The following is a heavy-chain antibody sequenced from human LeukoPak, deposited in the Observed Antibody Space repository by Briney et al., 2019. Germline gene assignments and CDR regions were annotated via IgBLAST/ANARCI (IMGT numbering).Heavy chain of an antibody. CDR2: IIPILGIP. CDR3: ARVKGGYFDY. D-gene: IGHD3-16*01. V-gene: IGHV1-69*04. J-gene: IGHJ4*02. CDR1: GDTFSSYA. Sequence: SVKVSCKAPGDTFSSYALTWVRQAPGQGLEWMGRIIPILGIPNYARKFEGRVTITADKSTSTAYMELNSLKSEDTAVYFCARVKGGYFDYWGQGTLVTVSS.